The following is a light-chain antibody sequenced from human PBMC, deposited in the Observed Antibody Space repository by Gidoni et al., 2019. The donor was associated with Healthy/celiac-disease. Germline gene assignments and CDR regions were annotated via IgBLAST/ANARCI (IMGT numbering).Light chain of an antibody. V-gene: IGKV3-20*01. CDR1: QGVDSSY. Sequence: EIVFTQSPGTLSLSPGERATLSCRASQGVDSSYLAWYQQKPGQAPRLLIYGASSRATGIPDRFSGSGSGTDFTLTISRLEPEDFAVYYCQQHGSSSWTFGQGTKLEIK. CDR3: QQHGSSSWT. J-gene: IGKJ1*01. CDR2: GAS.